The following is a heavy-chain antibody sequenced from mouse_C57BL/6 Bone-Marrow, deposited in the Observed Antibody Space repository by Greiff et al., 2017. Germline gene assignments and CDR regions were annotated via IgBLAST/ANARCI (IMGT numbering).Heavy chain of an antibody. CDR3: ASGYYVLPFDY. CDR1: GYFITSGYY. V-gene: IGHV3-6*01. CDR2: ISYDGSN. J-gene: IGHJ2*01. D-gene: IGHD2-3*01. Sequence: EVQLQQSGPGLVKPSQSLSLTCSVTGYFITSGYYWNWIRQFPGNKLEWMGYISYDGSNNYNPSLKNRISITRDTSKNQFFLKLNSVTTEDTATYYCASGYYVLPFDYWGQGTTLTVSS.